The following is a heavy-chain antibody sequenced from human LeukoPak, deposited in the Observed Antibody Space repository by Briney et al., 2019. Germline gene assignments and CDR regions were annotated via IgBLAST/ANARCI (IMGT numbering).Heavy chain of an antibody. V-gene: IGHV4-39*01. CDR2: IYYSGNT. CDR3: ARQTGSGLFILP. D-gene: IGHD3/OR15-3a*01. CDR1: GVSISSSNSY. Sequence: SETLSLTCTVSGVSISSSNSYWGWIRQPPGKGLEWIGSIYYSGNTYYNASINSQASTSINTSKNQFSLRPTSVTAADTAVYYCARQTGSGLFILPGGQGTLVTVSS. J-gene: IGHJ4*02.